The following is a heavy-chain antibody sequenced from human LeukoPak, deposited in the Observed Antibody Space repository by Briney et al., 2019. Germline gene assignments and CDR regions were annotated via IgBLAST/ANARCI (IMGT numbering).Heavy chain of an antibody. CDR1: GGSFSGYY. D-gene: IGHD3-3*01. CDR2: INHSGST. CDR3: ARAAYDFWSGYYVDY. V-gene: IGHV4-34*01. J-gene: IGHJ4*02. Sequence: SETLSLTCAVYGGSFSGYYWSWIRQPPGKGLEWIGEINHSGSTNYNPSLKSRVTISVDTSKNQFSLKLSSVTAADTAVYYCARAAYDFWSGYYVDYWGQGTLVTVSS.